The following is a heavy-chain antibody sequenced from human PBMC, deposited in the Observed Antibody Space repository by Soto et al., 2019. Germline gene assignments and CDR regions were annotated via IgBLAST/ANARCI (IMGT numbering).Heavy chain of an antibody. CDR2: ISYDGSNK. CDR1: GFTFSSYG. V-gene: IGHV3-30*18. J-gene: IGHJ6*02. Sequence: GSLRLSCAASGFTFSSYGMHWVRQAPGKGLEWVAVISYDGSNKYYADSVKGRFTISRDNSKNTLYLQMNSLRAEDTAVYYCAKETTWFGYYYYGMDVWGQGTTVTVSS. CDR3: AKETTWFGYYYYGMDV. D-gene: IGHD1-1*01.